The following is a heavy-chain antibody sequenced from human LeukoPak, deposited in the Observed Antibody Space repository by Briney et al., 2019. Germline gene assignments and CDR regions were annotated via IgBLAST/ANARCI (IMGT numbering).Heavy chain of an antibody. CDR1: GYTFT. CDR3: ARQEHDSSGYYYGAPCGY. J-gene: IGHJ4*02. V-gene: IGHV1-46*01. Sequence: ASVKVSCKASGYTFTIHWVRQAPGQGLEWMGIINPSGGSTSYAQKFQGRVTMTRDMSTSTVYMELSSLRSEDTAVYYCARQEHDSSGYYYGAPCGYWGQGTLVTVSS. D-gene: IGHD3-22*01. CDR2: INPSGGST.